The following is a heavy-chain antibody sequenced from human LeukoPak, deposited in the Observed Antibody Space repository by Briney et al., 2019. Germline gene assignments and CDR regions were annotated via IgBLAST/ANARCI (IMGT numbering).Heavy chain of an antibody. CDR2: ISYDGSNK. J-gene: IGHJ3*02. CDR1: GFTFSSYA. Sequence: GGSLRLSCAASGFTFSSYAMHWVRQAPGKGLEWVAVISYDGSNKYYADSVKGRFTISRDNSKNTLYLQMNSLRAEDTAVYYCARDSIPPLDAFDIWGQGTMVTVSS. D-gene: IGHD2-2*02. CDR3: ARDSIPPLDAFDI. V-gene: IGHV3-30*04.